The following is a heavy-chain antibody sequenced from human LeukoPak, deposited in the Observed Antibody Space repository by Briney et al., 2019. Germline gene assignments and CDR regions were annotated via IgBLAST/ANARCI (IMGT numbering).Heavy chain of an antibody. D-gene: IGHD1-1*01. Sequence: SGTLSLTCDVSGASISRGSWWSWVRQPPGKGLEWIGEFSHGGLTNFNPSLKSRVTISVDKSRNQFSLNLISVTAADTAVYFCARNGGHNQEHWGQGTLVTVSS. CDR3: ARNGGHNQEH. V-gene: IGHV4-4*02. J-gene: IGHJ4*02. CDR1: GASISRGSW. CDR2: FSHGGLT.